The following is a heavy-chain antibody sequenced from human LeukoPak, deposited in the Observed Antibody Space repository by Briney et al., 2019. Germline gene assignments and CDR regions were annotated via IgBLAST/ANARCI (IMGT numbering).Heavy chain of an antibody. CDR2: ISYDGSNK. J-gene: IGHJ4*02. Sequence: GGSLRLSCAASGFTFSSYGMHWVRQAPGKGLEWVAVISYDGSNKYYADSVKGRFTISRDNSKNTLYLQMNSLRAEDTAVYYCAKAYGSSADGYFDYWGQGTLVTVSS. CDR1: GFTFSSYG. D-gene: IGHD3-22*01. V-gene: IGHV3-30*18. CDR3: AKAYGSSADGYFDY.